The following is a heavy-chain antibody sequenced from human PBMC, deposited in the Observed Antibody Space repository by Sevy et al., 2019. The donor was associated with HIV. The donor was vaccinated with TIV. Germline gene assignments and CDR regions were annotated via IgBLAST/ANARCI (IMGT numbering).Heavy chain of an antibody. CDR2: IKQDGSVK. Sequence: GGSLRLSCAASGFSLNNYWMNWVRQAPGKGLEWVANIKQDGSVKYYVDSVKGRFTISRDNARNLLYLQMNSLRVEDTALYYCVRAIAVAGSFWGQGTLVTVSS. CDR1: GFSLNNYW. D-gene: IGHD6-13*01. V-gene: IGHV3-7*01. CDR3: VRAIAVAGSF. J-gene: IGHJ4*02.